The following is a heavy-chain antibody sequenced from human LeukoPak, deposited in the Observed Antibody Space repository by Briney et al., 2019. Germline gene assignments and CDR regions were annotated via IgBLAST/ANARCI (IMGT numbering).Heavy chain of an antibody. CDR1: GGSISSYY. CDR3: ARVTTKNRVGKD. CDR2: IYYSGST. D-gene: IGHD1-1*01. Sequence: SETLSLTCTVSGGSISSYYWSWIRQPPGKGLEWIGYIYYSGSTNYNPSLKSRVTISVDTSKNQFSLKLSSVTAADTAVYYCARVTTKNRVGKDWGQGTLVTVSS. J-gene: IGHJ4*02. V-gene: IGHV4-59*12.